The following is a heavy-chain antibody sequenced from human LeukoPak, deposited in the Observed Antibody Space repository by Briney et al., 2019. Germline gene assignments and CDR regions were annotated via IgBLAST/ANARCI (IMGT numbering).Heavy chain of an antibody. V-gene: IGHV5-10-1*01. CDR3: ARCPRHDAFDI. CDR2: IDPSDSYT. CDR1: GYNFTTYW. J-gene: IGHJ3*02. Sequence: RGESLKISCKGSGYNFTTYWITWVRQMPGKGLEWMGRIDPSDSYTNYSPSFQGHVSISADKSITTAYLQWSSLKASDTAMYYCARCPRHDAFDIWGQGTMVTVSS.